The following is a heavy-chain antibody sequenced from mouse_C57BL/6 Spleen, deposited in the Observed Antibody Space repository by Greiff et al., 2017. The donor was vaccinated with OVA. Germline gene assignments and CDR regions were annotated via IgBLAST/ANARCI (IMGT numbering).Heavy chain of an antibody. CDR1: GFSLTSYG. V-gene: IGHV2-5*01. CDR2: IWRGGST. D-gene: IGHD3-3*01. CDR3: AKKGDEDYFDY. J-gene: IGHJ2*01. Sequence: VQRVESGPGLVQPSQRLSITCTVSGFSLTSYGVHWVRQSPGKGLEWLGVIWRGGSTDYNAAFMSRLSITKDNSKSQVFFKMNSLQADDTAIYYCAKKGDEDYFDYWGQGTTLTVSS.